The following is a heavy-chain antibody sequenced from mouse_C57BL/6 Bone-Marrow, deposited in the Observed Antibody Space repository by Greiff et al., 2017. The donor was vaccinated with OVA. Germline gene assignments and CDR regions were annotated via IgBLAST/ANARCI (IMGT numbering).Heavy chain of an antibody. Sequence: EVKLVESGGGLVQPGASLKLSCESNEYEFPSHDMSWVRKTPEKRLELVAAINSDGGSTYYPDTMERRFIISRDNTKKTLYLQMSSLRSEDTALYYGASLGRGYAKGYWGQGTSVTVSS. V-gene: IGHV5-2*01. D-gene: IGHD4-1*01. CDR1: EYEFPSHD. J-gene: IGHJ4*01. CDR2: INSDGGST. CDR3: ASLGRGYAKGY.